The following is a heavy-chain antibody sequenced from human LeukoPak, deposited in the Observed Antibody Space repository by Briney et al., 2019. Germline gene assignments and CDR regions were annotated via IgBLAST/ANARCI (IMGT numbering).Heavy chain of an antibody. CDR3: ARRERYYYDSSGYTHFDY. V-gene: IGHV5-51*01. D-gene: IGHD3-22*01. J-gene: IGHJ4*02. CDR1: GYSFTSYW. CDR2: IYPGDSDT. Sequence: GESPKISCKGSGYSFTSYWIGWVRQMPGKGLEWMGIIYPGDSDTRYSPSFQGQVTISADKSISTAYLQWSSLKASDTAMYYCARRERYYYDSSGYTHFDYWGQGTLVTVSS.